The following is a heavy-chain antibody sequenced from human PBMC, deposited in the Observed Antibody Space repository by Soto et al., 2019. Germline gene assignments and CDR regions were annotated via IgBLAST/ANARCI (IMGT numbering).Heavy chain of an antibody. CDR2: INAGNGNT. CDR3: ARDVGPPYYDFWSGYYYYYYGMDV. J-gene: IGHJ6*02. Sequence: ASVKISCKASGYTFTSYAMHWVRQAPGQRLEWMGWINAGNGNTKYSQKFQGRVTITRDTSASTAYMELSSLRSEDTAVYYCARDVGPPYYDFWSGYYYYYYGMDVWGQGPTVTACS. D-gene: IGHD3-3*01. V-gene: IGHV1-3*01. CDR1: GYTFTSYA.